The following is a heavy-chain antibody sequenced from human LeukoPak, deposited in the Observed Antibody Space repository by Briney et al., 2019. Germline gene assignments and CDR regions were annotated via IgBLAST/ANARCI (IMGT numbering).Heavy chain of an antibody. CDR1: GNTFTSYA. J-gene: IGHJ4*02. CDR3: ARYYYGSGSYPPFDY. Sequence: ASVKVSCKASGNTFTSYAMHWVRQAPGQRPEWMRWINAGNGGTNYSQKFQGRVTITRDTSASTAYMELSSLRSEDTAVYYCARYYYGSGSYPPFDYWGQGTLVTVSS. CDR2: INAGNGGT. V-gene: IGHV1-3*01. D-gene: IGHD3-10*01.